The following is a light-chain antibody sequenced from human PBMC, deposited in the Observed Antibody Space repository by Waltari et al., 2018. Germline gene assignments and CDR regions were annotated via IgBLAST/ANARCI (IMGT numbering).Light chain of an antibody. Sequence: SYELTQPPSVSVSPGQTATITCSADQLGDKFVAWYQQKSGQSPVLVIYQDMKRPSGSPGRFSGSNSGNTATLTISGTQVDDEADFYCQAWDTTIVVFGGGTKLTVL. CDR1: QLGDKF. CDR3: QAWDTTIVV. V-gene: IGLV3-1*01. J-gene: IGLJ2*01. CDR2: QDM.